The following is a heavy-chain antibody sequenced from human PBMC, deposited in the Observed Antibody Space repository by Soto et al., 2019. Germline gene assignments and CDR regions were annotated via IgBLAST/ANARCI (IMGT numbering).Heavy chain of an antibody. D-gene: IGHD2-15*01. J-gene: IGHJ3*02. V-gene: IGHV4-39*01. CDR3: ARLTPIGYCSGGSYYKAFDI. Sequence: SETLSLTCTVSGGSISSSSYYWGWIRQPPGKGLEWIGSIYYSGSTYYNPSLKSRVTISVDTSKNQFSLKLSSVTAADTAVYYCARLTPIGYCSGGSYYKAFDIWGQGTMVTVSS. CDR1: GGSISSSSYY. CDR2: IYYSGST.